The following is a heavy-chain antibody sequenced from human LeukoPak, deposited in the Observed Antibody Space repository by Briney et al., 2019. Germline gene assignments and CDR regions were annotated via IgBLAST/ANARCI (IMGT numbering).Heavy chain of an antibody. CDR1: GYTFTSYG. CDR3: ARGLGTYWGKDFLNWFDP. J-gene: IGHJ5*02. Sequence: ASVKVSCKASGYTFTSYGISWVRQAPGQGLEWMGWISAYNGNTNYAQKLQGRVTMTTDTSASTAYMELRSLTSEDTAVYYCARGLGTYWGKDFLNWFDPWGQGTLVTVSS. CDR2: ISAYNGNT. D-gene: IGHD7-27*01. V-gene: IGHV1-18*01.